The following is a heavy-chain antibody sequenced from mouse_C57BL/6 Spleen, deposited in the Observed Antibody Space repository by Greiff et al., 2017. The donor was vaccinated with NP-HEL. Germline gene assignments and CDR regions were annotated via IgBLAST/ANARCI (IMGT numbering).Heavy chain of an antibody. D-gene: IGHD2-3*01. V-gene: IGHV1-85*01. CDR2: ISPRDGST. J-gene: IGHJ3*01. CDR1: GYTFTSYD. Sequence: VQLQQSGPELVKPGASVKLSCKASGYTFTSYDINWVKQRPGQGLEWIGWISPRDGSTKYNEKFKGKATLTVDTSSSTAYMELHSLTSEDSAVYFCATSGDDGYTFAYWGQGTLVTVSA. CDR3: ATSGDDGYTFAY.